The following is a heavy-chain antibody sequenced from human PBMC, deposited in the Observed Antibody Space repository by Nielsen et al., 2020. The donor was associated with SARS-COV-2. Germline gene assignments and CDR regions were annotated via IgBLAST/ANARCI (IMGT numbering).Heavy chain of an antibody. J-gene: IGHJ6*03. CDR3: ARIGGTYCGGDCYYYYYYMDV. D-gene: IGHD2-21*01. CDR2: IFSNDEK. CDR1: GFSLTSTGVA. Sequence: SGPTLVKPTQTLTLTCTFSGFSLTSTGVAVGWIRQPPGKALEWLAHIFSNDEKSYSTSLKSRLTISKDTSKSQVVLTMTNMDPVDTATYYCARIGGTYCGGDCYYYYYYMDVWGKGTTVTVSS. V-gene: IGHV2-26*01.